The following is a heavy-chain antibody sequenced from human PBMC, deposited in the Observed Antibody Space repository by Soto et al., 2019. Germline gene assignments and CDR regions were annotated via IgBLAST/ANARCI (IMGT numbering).Heavy chain of an antibody. D-gene: IGHD4-4*01. Sequence: ASVKVSCKASGYTFTSYGISWVRQAPGQGLEWMGWISAYNGNTNYAQKLQGRVTMTTDTSTSTAYMELRSLRSDDTAVYYCASAYSLNEQNGMDVWGQGTTVTVSS. CDR1: GYTFTSYG. V-gene: IGHV1-18*01. J-gene: IGHJ6*02. CDR2: ISAYNGNT. CDR3: ASAYSLNEQNGMDV.